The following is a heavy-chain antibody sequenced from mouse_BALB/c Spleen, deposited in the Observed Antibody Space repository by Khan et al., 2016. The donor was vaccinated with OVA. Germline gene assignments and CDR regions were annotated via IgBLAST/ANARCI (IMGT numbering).Heavy chain of an antibody. D-gene: IGHD2-3*01. CDR3: ARPAYDGYYDY. J-gene: IGHJ2*01. CDR2: ISTYSGNT. CDR1: GYTFTDYA. V-gene: IGHV1S137*01. Sequence: QVQLQQSGPELVRPGVSVKISCKGSGYTFTDYAMYWVKQSHAKSLEWIGLISTYSGNTKYNQKFKGKATMTVDKSSSTAYMELARLTSEDSAIYYCARPAYDGYYDYWGQGTTLTVSS.